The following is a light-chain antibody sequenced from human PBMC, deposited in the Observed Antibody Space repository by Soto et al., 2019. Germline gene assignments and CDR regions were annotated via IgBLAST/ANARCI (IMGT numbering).Light chain of an antibody. CDR2: INYDGTH. CDR3: QSLGTGIQV. V-gene: IGLV4-69*01. Sequence: QAVVTQSPSASASLGASVKLTCTLSSGYSTYAIAWHQQQSEKGPRFLMKINYDGTHSKGDGFFDRFSGSSSGAERHLTISCLQSEDEADYYCQSLGTGIQVFGGGTELTVL. J-gene: IGLJ3*02. CDR1: SGYSTYA.